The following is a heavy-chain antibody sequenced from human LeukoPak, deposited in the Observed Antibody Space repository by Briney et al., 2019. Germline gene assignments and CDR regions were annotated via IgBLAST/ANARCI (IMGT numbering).Heavy chain of an antibody. J-gene: IGHJ4*02. V-gene: IGHV1-2*02. D-gene: IGHD6-13*01. CDR3: ARDLGPGIAARFDY. Sequence: ASVKVSCKASGYTFTGYYMHWVRQAPGQGLEWMGWINPNSGGTNYAQKFQGRVTMTSDTSISTAYMELSRLRSDDTAVYYCARDLGPGIAARFDYWGQGTLVTVSS. CDR2: INPNSGGT. CDR1: GYTFTGYY.